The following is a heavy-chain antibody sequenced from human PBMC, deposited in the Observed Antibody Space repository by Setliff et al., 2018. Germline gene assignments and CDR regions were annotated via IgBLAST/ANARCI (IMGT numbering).Heavy chain of an antibody. CDR2: INWNGVSI. CDR1: GITFSIYS. D-gene: IGHD3-3*02. V-gene: IGHV3-20*04. J-gene: IGHJ6*03. CDR3: ARVPRIIIMVGVISHYYYMDV. Sequence: PGGSLRLSCAASGITFSIYSMNWVRQAPGKGLEWVSSINWNGVSIGYADSVKGRFTISRDNAKNSLYLQMNSLRAEDTALYYCARVPRIIIMVGVISHYYYMDVWGKGTTVTVSS.